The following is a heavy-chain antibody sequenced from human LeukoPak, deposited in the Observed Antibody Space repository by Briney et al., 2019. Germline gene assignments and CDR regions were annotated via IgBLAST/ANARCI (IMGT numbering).Heavy chain of an antibody. CDR3: AKDQTVRGVTTFDI. J-gene: IGHJ3*02. Sequence: PGGSLRLSCVGSGFTFSNYWVTWVRQAPGKGLEWVSAISGSGGSTYYADSVKGRFTISRDKSKNTLYLQMNSLRAEDTAVYYCAKDQTVRGVTTFDIWGQGTMVTVSS. CDR1: GFTFSNYW. D-gene: IGHD3-10*01. V-gene: IGHV3-23*01. CDR2: ISGSGGST.